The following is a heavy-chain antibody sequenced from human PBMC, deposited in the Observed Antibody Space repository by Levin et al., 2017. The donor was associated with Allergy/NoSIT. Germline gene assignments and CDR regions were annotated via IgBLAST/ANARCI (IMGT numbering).Heavy chain of an antibody. CDR1: GDSVSSNSA. CDR2: TYYRSKWYN. J-gene: IGHJ3*02. Sequence: SQTLSLTCAISGDSVSSNSAWNWTRQSPSRGLEWLGRTYYRSKWYNDYAVSVKSRITINPDTSKNQFSLQLNSVTPEDTAVYYCAREAGEQKAFDIWGQGTMVTISS. CDR3: AREAGEQKAFDI. D-gene: IGHD3-10*01. V-gene: IGHV6-1*01.